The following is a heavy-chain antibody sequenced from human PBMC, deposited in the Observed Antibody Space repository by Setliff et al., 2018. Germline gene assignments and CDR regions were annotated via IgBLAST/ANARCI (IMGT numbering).Heavy chain of an antibody. CDR3: ARETAYSSSWYGWFDP. J-gene: IGHJ5*02. Sequence: PSETLSLTCTVSGGSISSSSYYWGWIRQPPGKGLEWIGSIYYSGSTYYNPSLKSRVTISVDTSKNQFSLKLSSVTAADTAVYYCARETAYSSSWYGWFDPWGQGTLVPSPQ. CDR2: IYYSGST. D-gene: IGHD6-13*01. CDR1: GGSISSSSYY. V-gene: IGHV4-39*07.